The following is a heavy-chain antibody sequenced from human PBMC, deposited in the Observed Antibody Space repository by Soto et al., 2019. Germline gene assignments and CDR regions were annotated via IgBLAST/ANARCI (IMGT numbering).Heavy chain of an antibody. D-gene: IGHD3-10*01. CDR2: INHSGST. CDR1: GGSFSGYY. J-gene: IGHJ5*02. V-gene: IGHV4-34*01. Sequence: QVQLQQWGAGLLKPSETLSLTCAVYGGSFSGYYWSWIRQPPGKGLEWIGEINHSGSTNYNPSLKRRVTIAVDTSTNQFSLKLSSVTAADTAVYYCARGGSVLLWFGDRNWFDPWGQETLVTVS. CDR3: ARGGSVLLWFGDRNWFDP.